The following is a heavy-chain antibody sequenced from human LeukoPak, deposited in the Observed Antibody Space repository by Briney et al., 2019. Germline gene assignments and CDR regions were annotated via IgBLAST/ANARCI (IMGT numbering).Heavy chain of an antibody. J-gene: IGHJ4*02. D-gene: IGHD2-21*01. CDR2: IYTSGTT. Sequence: PSETLSLTCTVSSGSISSYYWSWIRQPAGKGLEWIGRIYTSGTTNYNPSLKSRVTVSVDTSRNQFSLKLSSVTAADTAVYYCARGPYCGGDCYSAYWGQGTLVTVSS. CDR1: SGSISSYY. CDR3: ARGPYCGGDCYSAY. V-gene: IGHV4-4*07.